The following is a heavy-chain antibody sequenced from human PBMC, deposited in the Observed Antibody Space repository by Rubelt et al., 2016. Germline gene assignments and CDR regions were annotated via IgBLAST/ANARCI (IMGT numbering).Heavy chain of an antibody. CDR3: ARGLSYSSSSGDY. CDR1: GGSISSSSYY. D-gene: IGHD6-6*01. J-gene: IGHJ4*02. V-gene: IGHV4-39*07. Sequence: QLQLQESGPGLVKPSETLSLTCTVSGGSISSSSYYWGWIRQPPGKGLEWIGEINHSGSTNYNPSLKGGVTISVDTSKNQFSLKLSSVTAADTAVYYCARGLSYSSSSGDYWGQGTLVTVSS. CDR2: INHSGST.